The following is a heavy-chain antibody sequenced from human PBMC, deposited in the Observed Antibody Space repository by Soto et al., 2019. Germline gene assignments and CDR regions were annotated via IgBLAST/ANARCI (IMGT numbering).Heavy chain of an antibody. J-gene: IGHJ4*02. Sequence: QVRLVQSGAEVKKPGASVKISCETSGYTFTKFHLHWVRQAPGQGLEWMGRINPTGGTVNYAQHFQGRVTVTTDTSTSTVHMELSSLRFEDTAVYYCATEGDPHLYAATVFDYWGQGTLLSVSS. CDR3: ATEGDPHLYAATVFDY. D-gene: IGHD3-16*01. V-gene: IGHV1-46*01. CDR1: GYTFTKFH. CDR2: INPTGGTV.